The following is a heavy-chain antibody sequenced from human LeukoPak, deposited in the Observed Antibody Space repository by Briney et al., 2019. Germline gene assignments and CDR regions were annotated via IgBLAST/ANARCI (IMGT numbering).Heavy chain of an antibody. D-gene: IGHD3-22*01. CDR3: ARDSDLHYYDSSGYLASGMDV. V-gene: IGHV1-18*01. Sequence: ASVKVSCKASGYTFTSYGISWVRQAPGQGLEWMGWISAYNGNTNYAQKLQGRVTMTTDTSTSTAYMELRSLRSDDTAVYYCARDSDLHYYDSSGYLASGMDVWGQGTTVTVSS. CDR1: GYTFTSYG. J-gene: IGHJ6*02. CDR2: ISAYNGNT.